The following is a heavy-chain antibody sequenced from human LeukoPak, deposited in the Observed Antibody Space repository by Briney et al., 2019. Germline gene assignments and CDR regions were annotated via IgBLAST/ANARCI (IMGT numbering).Heavy chain of an antibody. V-gene: IGHV4-4*07. Sequence: SETLSLTCTVSGDSISTYYWSWIRQPAGKGLEWIGRIFTSGSTNYNPSLKSRVTMSLDTSKNQFSLKLSSVTAADTAVYYCARKALPGNWFDPWGQGALVTVSS. CDR2: IFTSGST. CDR1: GDSISTYY. CDR3: ARKALPGNWFDP. J-gene: IGHJ5*02.